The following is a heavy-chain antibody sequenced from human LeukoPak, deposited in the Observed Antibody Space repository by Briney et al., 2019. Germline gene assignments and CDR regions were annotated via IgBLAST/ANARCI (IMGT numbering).Heavy chain of an antibody. CDR1: GFTVSSNY. D-gene: IGHD4-23*01. CDR2: IYSGGST. V-gene: IGHV3-53*01. CDR3: ARDSSDYGGFGLDY. Sequence: PGGSLRLSCAASGFTVSSNYMSWVRQAPGKGLEWVSVIYSGGSTYYADPVKGRFTISRDNSKNTLYLQMNSLRAEDTAVYYCARDSSDYGGFGLDYWGQGTPVTVSS. J-gene: IGHJ4*02.